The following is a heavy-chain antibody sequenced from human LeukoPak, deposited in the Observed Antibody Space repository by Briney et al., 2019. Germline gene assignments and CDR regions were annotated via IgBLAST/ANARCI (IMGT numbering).Heavy chain of an antibody. J-gene: IGHJ4*02. CDR2: IYYSGST. Sequence: PSETLSLTCSVSGASFSTNYWSWIRQPPGKGLEWIGYIYYSGSTNYNPSLKSRVTISVDTSKNQFSLKLSSVTAADTAVYYCARGDAHDYWGQGTLVTVSS. CDR1: GASFSTNY. CDR3: ARGDAHDY. D-gene: IGHD2-21*02. V-gene: IGHV4-59*01.